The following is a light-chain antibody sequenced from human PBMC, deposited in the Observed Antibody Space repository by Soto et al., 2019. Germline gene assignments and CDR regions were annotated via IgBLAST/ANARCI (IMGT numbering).Light chain of an antibody. CDR1: SSDIGAYAY. Sequence: QSALTQPASLSGSPGQSITISCTGTSSDIGAYAYVSWLQQHPGKAPKLMISEVNNRPSVVSHRFSGSTSGNTAYLTISGLPVEDEAEYCFLSVATPSTHVFGTGTKLTVL. CDR2: EVN. J-gene: IGLJ1*01. CDR3: LSVATPSTHV. V-gene: IGLV2-14*01.